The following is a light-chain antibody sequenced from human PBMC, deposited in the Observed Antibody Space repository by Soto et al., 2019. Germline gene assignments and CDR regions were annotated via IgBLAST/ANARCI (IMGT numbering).Light chain of an antibody. J-gene: IGKJ2*01. Sequence: DIQMTQSPSSLSASIGDTITISCRASQNIERYLNWYQKKEGRAPQLLMFAAANLESGVPSRFRGSGSGTDFTLTISSLQPGDVATYYCQQTHSTIHSFGQGTKVDIK. CDR2: AAA. V-gene: IGKV1-39*01. CDR1: QNIERY. CDR3: QQTHSTIHS.